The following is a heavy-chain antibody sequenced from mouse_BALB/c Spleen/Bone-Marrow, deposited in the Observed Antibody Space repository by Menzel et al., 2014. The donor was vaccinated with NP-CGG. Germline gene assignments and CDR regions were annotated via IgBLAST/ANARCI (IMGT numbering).Heavy chain of an antibody. J-gene: IGHJ4*01. CDR3: ARLRGDYDGYAMDY. CDR1: GYPFTGYY. Sequence: LVKTGASVKISCKASGYPFTGYYMHWVKQSHGKSLEWIGYISCYNGATSYNQKFKGKATFTVDTSSSTAYMQFNSLTSEDSAVYYCARLRGDYDGYAMDYWGQGTSVTVSS. V-gene: IGHV1S34*01. D-gene: IGHD2-4*01. CDR2: ISCYNGAT.